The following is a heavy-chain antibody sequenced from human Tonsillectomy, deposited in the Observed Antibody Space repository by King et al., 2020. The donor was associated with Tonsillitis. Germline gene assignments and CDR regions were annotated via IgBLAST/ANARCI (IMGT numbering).Heavy chain of an antibody. CDR1: GASINNYY. CDR3: ARGPTYGDYND. V-gene: IGHV4-59*01. CDR2: IYFTGNS. J-gene: IGHJ4*02. Sequence: VQLQESGPGLVMPSGTLSLTCSVSGASINNYYWSWIRQPPGKGLEWIGYIYFTGNSNYNPSLRSRVAISIDTSKPRFSLKINSVTAEDTAVYYCARGPTYGDYNDWGQGTLVTVSS. D-gene: IGHD4-17*01.